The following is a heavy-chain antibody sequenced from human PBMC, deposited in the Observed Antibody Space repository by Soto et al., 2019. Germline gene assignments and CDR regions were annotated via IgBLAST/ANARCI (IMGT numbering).Heavy chain of an antibody. D-gene: IGHD6-19*01. CDR3: ARGAVTGTSLFDY. J-gene: IGHJ4*02. V-gene: IGHV3-48*02. Sequence: GGSLRLSCVVSGFSLSSYAFHWVRQAPGKGLEWISFINKNGFTIYYADSVKGRFTISRDYAKNSLYLQMDSLRHEDTAVYYCARGAVTGTSLFDYWGLGTLVTVSS. CDR2: INKNGFTI. CDR1: GFSLSSYA.